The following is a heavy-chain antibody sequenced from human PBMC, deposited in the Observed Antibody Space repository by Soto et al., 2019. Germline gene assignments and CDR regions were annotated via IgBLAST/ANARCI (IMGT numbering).Heavy chain of an antibody. CDR1: GFTFSNAW. J-gene: IGHJ4*02. CDR3: TTDAYYDFWSGYFPTV. Sequence: GGSLRLSCAASGFTFSNAWMSWVRQAPWKGLEWVGRIKSKTDGGTTDYAAPVKGRFTISRDDSKNTLYLQMNSLKTEDTAVYYCTTDAYYDFWSGYFPTVWGQGTLVTVSS. V-gene: IGHV3-15*01. D-gene: IGHD3-3*01. CDR2: IKSKTDGGTT.